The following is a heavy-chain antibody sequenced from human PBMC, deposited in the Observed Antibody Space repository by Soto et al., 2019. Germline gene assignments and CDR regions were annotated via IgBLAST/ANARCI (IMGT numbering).Heavy chain of an antibody. Sequence: SQTLSLTCAISGDSVSSNSAAWNWIRQSPSRGLEWLGRTYYRSKWYNDYAVSVKSRITINPDTSKNQFSLQLNSVTPEDTAVHYCAREEGDGYNSHYGMDVWGQGTTVTVSS. CDR3: AREEGDGYNSHYGMDV. J-gene: IGHJ6*02. V-gene: IGHV6-1*01. CDR1: GDSVSSNSAA. D-gene: IGHD5-12*01. CDR2: TYYRSKWYN.